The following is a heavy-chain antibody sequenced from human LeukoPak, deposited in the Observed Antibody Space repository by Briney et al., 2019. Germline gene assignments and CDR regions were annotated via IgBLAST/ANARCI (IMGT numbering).Heavy chain of an antibody. V-gene: IGHV4-38-2*02. J-gene: IGHJ4*02. CDR3: ARVRITMVRGAPAYFDY. CDR1: GYSISSGYY. CDR2: IYHSGST. Sequence: SETLSLTCTVSGYSISSGYYWGWIRQPPGKGLEWIGSIYHSGSTYYNPSLKSRVTISVDTSKNQFSLKLSSVTAADTAVYYCARVRITMVRGAPAYFDYWGLGTLVTVSS. D-gene: IGHD3-10*01.